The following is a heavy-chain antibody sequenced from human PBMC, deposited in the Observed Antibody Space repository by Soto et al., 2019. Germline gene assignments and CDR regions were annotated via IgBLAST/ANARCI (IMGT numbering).Heavy chain of an antibody. V-gene: IGHV3-9*01. D-gene: IGHD3-10*01. CDR2: ISWNNGSI. Sequence: GGSLRLSCAASGFTFDDYAMHWVRQAPGKGLEWVSGISWNNGSIGYADSVKGRFTISRDNAKNSLYLQMNSLRAEDTALYYCAKDTVSGGSGSFDAFDIWGQGTMVTVSS. CDR1: GFTFDDYA. CDR3: AKDTVSGGSGSFDAFDI. J-gene: IGHJ3*02.